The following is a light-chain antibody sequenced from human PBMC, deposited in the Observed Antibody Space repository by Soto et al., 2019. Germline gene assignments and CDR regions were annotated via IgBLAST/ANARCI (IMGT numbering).Light chain of an antibody. CDR1: QSVSSRN. J-gene: IGKJ2*01. CDR2: GAF. CDR3: ILYGDSPPGYS. V-gene: IGKV3-20*01. Sequence: EIALTQSPGTLSLFPGERATLSRRASQSVSSRNLAWYRQKPGQGPSLLIYGAFNRATGMPDRFSGSGSATGFALTISSLVPADFALYFCILYGDSPPGYSFGQGTKL.